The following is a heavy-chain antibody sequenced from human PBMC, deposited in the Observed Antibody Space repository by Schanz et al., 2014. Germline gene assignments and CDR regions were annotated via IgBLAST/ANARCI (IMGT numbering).Heavy chain of an antibody. J-gene: IGHJ5*02. CDR1: GFTFRNNW. D-gene: IGHD3-22*01. CDR3: VRDERISSGDWFDP. Sequence: EPLVVESGGGLVHPGGSLRLSCAASGFTFRNNWMHWFRQGPGKGLSWVSRIDGEGTDTSYADSVKGRFTISRDNARNMVFLQMSSLRADDTAVYYCVRDERISSGDWFDPWGQGTLVTVSS. CDR2: IDGEGTDT. V-gene: IGHV3-74*01.